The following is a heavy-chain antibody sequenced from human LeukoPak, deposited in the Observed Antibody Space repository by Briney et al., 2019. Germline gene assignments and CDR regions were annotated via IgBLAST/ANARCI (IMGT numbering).Heavy chain of an antibody. D-gene: IGHD3-22*01. J-gene: IGHJ6*03. CDR1: GFTFSSYA. CDR2: ISGSGGST. CDR3: AKVGDSSGYPPYYMDV. V-gene: IGHV3-23*01. Sequence: GGSLRLSCVASGFTFSSYAMSWVRQAPGKGLEWVSAISGSGGSTYYADSVKGRFTISRDNSKNTLYLQMNSLRAEDTAVYYCAKVGDSSGYPPYYMDVWGKGTTVTVSS.